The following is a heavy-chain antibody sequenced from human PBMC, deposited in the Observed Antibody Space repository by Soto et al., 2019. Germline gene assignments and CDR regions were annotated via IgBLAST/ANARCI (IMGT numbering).Heavy chain of an antibody. CDR1: GYTFTSYG. Sequence: GASVKVSCKASGYTFTSYGISWVRQAPGQGLEWMGWISAYNGNTNYAQKLQGRVTMTTDTSTSTAYMELRSLRSDDTAVYYCARELYEELRGYSYGPPFFDYWGQGTLVTVSS. J-gene: IGHJ4*02. V-gene: IGHV1-18*01. CDR3: ARELYEELRGYSYGPPFFDY. CDR2: ISAYNGNT. D-gene: IGHD5-18*01.